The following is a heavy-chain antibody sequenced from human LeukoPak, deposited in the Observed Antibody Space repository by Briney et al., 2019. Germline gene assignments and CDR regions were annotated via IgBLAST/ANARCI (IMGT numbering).Heavy chain of an antibody. CDR1: GDSISSNTSY. J-gene: IGHJ4*02. CDR3: AKFTRDTYQDY. CDR2: IYYSGIT. D-gene: IGHD2-2*01. Sequence: SETLSLTCTVSGDSISSNTSYWGWIRQPPGRGLEWIGSIYYSGITFYNPSLKSRVTMSVDASKNQFSLKLTSVTAADTAIYYCAKFTRDTYQDYWGQGTLVTVSS. V-gene: IGHV4-39*01.